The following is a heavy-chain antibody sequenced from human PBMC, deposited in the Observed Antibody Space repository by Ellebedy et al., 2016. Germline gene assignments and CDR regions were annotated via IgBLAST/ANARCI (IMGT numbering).Heavy chain of an antibody. V-gene: IGHV3-48*02. CDR3: ARGPPRITMIVVVITEGYFDY. Sequence: GESLKISCAASGFTFSSYAMSWVRQAPGKGLEWVSYISSSSSTIYYADSVKGRFTISRDNAKNSLYLQMNSLRDEGTAVYYCARGPPRITMIVVVITEGYFDYWGQGTLVTVSS. J-gene: IGHJ4*02. D-gene: IGHD3-22*01. CDR1: GFTFSSYA. CDR2: ISSSSSTI.